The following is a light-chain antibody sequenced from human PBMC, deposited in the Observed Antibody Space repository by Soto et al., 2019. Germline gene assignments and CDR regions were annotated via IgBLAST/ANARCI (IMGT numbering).Light chain of an antibody. CDR2: EVR. V-gene: IGLV2-14*01. Sequence: QSVLTQPASLSGSPGQSITISCTGSSSGVATYNYVSWYQQHPGKAPKLIIYEVRNRPSGVSDRFSGSKSDNTASLTISGLQADDEAEYHCSSYTDSGSFVVFGGGTQLTVL. CDR3: SSYTDSGSFVV. J-gene: IGLJ7*01. CDR1: SSGVATYNY.